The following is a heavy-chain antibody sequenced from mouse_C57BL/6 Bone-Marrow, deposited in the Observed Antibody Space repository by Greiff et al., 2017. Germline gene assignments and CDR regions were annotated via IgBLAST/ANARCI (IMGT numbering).Heavy chain of an antibody. CDR3: ARERGVLPYAMDY. V-gene: IGHV1-55*01. Sequence: QVQLQQPGAELVKPGASVKMSCKASGYTFTSYWITWVKQRPGQGLEWIGDIYPGSGSTNYNEKFKSKATLTVDTSSSTAYMQLSSLTSEDSAVYYCARERGVLPYAMDYWGQGTSVTVSS. CDR2: IYPGSGST. CDR1: GYTFTSYW. J-gene: IGHJ4*01. D-gene: IGHD1-1*01.